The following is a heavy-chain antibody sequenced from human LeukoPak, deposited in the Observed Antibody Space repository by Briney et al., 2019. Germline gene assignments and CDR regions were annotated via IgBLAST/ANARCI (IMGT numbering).Heavy chain of an antibody. CDR1: GFTFSSYA. CDR3: AKASYFHGSGSYFPFDY. Sequence: PGGSLRLSCAASGFTFSSYAMSWVRQAPGKGLEWVSAISGSGGSTYYTDSVKGRLTISRDNSKNTLYLQMNSLRAEDTAVYYCAKASYFHGSGSYFPFDYWGQGTLVTVSS. J-gene: IGHJ4*02. D-gene: IGHD3-10*01. CDR2: ISGSGGST. V-gene: IGHV3-23*01.